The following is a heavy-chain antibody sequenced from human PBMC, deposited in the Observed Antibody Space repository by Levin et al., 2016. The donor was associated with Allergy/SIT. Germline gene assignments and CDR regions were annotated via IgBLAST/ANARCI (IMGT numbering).Heavy chain of an antibody. J-gene: IGHJ5*02. Sequence: GESLKISCAASGFTFSSYAMSWVRQAPGKGLEWVSAISGSGGSTYYADSVKGRFTISRDNSKNTLYLQMNSLRAEDTAVYYCAKDLLSAVITYWFDPWGQGTLVIVSS. D-gene: IGHD3-22*01. CDR2: ISGSGGST. CDR1: GFTFSSYA. V-gene: IGHV3-23*01. CDR3: AKDLLSAVITYWFDP.